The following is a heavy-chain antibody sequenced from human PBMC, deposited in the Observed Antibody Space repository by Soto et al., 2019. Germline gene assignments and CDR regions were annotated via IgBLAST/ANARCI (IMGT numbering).Heavy chain of an antibody. CDR3: ASSIAVDGDAFDI. CDR2: IKQDGSEK. CDR1: GFTFSSYW. D-gene: IGHD6-19*01. Sequence: GGCLRLSCAASGFTFSSYWLSWVRQAPGKGLEWVANIKQDGSEKYYVDSVKGRFTISRDNAKNSLYLQMNSLRAEDTAVYYCASSIAVDGDAFDIWGQGTMVTVSS. V-gene: IGHV3-7*01. J-gene: IGHJ3*02.